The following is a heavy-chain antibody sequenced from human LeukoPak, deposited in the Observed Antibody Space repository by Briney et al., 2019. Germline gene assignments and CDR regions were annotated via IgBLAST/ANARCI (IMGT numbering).Heavy chain of an antibody. CDR2: ISYDGSNK. CDR3: ARDRDYNFYYGMDV. J-gene: IGHJ6*02. V-gene: IGHV3-30-3*01. CDR1: GFTFSSYA. Sequence: GGSLRLSCAASGFTFSSYAMHWVRQAPGKGLEWVAVISYDGSNKYYADSVKGRFTISRDSSKNTLYLQMNSLRAEDTAVYCCARDRDYNFYYGMDVWGQGTAVTVSS.